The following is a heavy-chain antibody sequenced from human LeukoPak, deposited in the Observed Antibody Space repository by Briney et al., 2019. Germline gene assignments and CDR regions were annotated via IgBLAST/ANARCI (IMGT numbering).Heavy chain of an antibody. Sequence: SETLSLTCAVYGGSFSGYHWSWIRQPPGKGLEWIGEINHSGSTNYNPSLKSRVTISVDTSKNQFSLKLSSVTAADTAVYYCARGSAYYYDSSGYSYYFDYWGQGTLVTVSS. D-gene: IGHD3-22*01. V-gene: IGHV4-34*01. J-gene: IGHJ4*02. CDR2: INHSGST. CDR1: GGSFSGYH. CDR3: ARGSAYYYDSSGYSYYFDY.